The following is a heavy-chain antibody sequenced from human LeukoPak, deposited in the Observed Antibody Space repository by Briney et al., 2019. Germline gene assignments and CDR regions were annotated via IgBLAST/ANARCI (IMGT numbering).Heavy chain of an antibody. CDR3: ARDSGAFSNYVNAY. D-gene: IGHD4-11*01. Sequence: GRSLRLSCAASGFTFSSYAMHWVRQAPGKGLEWVALISYDGSDKYYADSVKGRFTISRDNSKSTLSLQMNSLRAEDTAVYFCARDSGAFSNYVNAYWGQGTLVSVSS. V-gene: IGHV3-30*04. CDR1: GFTFSSYA. J-gene: IGHJ4*02. CDR2: ISYDGSDK.